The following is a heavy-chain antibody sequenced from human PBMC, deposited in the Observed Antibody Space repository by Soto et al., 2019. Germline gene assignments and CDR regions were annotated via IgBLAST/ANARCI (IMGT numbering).Heavy chain of an antibody. CDR2: IKQDGSEK. CDR3: AREWLRYEYYFDY. Sequence: GGSLRLSCAASGFTFSSYWMSWVRQAPGKGLEWVANIKQDGSEKYYVDSVKGRFTISRDNAKNSLYLQMNSLRAEDTAVYYCAREWLRYEYYFDYWGQGTLVTVSS. D-gene: IGHD5-12*01. V-gene: IGHV3-7*01. J-gene: IGHJ4*02. CDR1: GFTFSSYW.